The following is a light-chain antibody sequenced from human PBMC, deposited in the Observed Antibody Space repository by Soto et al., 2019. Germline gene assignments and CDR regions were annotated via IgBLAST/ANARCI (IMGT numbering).Light chain of an antibody. CDR3: QQYGSSSWT. Sequence: EIVLTQSPGTLSLSPGERATLSCRASQSVSSSYLAWYQQKPGQAPRLLIYGASSRATGIPDRFSGSGSGTDFTLTISRLEPEDFAVYYCQQYGSSSWTFAQGTNLDIK. V-gene: IGKV3-20*01. J-gene: IGKJ1*01. CDR2: GAS. CDR1: QSVSSSY.